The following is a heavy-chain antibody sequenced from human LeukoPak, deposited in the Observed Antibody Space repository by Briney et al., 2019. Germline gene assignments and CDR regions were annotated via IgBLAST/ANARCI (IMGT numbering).Heavy chain of an antibody. J-gene: IGHJ5*02. CDR2: IYYSGST. CDR3: ASSGWELLGXWFDP. V-gene: IGHV4-61*01. Sequence: SETLSLTRTVSGYSISSGYYWGWIRQPPGKGLEWIGYIYYSGSTNYNPSLKSRVTISVDTSKNQFSLKLSSVTAADTAVYYCASSGWELLGXWFDPWXXXTLVTVSX. CDR1: GYSISSGYY. D-gene: IGHD1-26*01.